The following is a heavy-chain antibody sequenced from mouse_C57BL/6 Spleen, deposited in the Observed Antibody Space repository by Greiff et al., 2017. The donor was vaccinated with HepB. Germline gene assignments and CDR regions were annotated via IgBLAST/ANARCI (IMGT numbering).Heavy chain of an antibody. D-gene: IGHD3-2*02. J-gene: IGHJ2*01. CDR3: ARKAAQAPYYFDY. V-gene: IGHV1-82*01. Sequence: QLKQSGPELVKPGASVKISCKASGYAFSSSWMNWVKQRPGKGLEWIGRIYPGDGDTNYNGKFKGKATLTADKSSSTAYMQLSSLTSEDSAVYFCARKAAQAPYYFDYWGQGTTLTVSS. CDR2: IYPGDGDT. CDR1: GYAFSSSW.